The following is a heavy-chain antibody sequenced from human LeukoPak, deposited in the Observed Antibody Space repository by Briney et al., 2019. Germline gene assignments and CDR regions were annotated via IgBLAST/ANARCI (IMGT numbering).Heavy chain of an antibody. V-gene: IGHV3-33*01. CDR2: IWYDGSNK. D-gene: IGHD5-18*01. CDR1: GFTFSSYG. CDR3: ARVGTGSSYGLSFDY. J-gene: IGHJ4*02. Sequence: PGGSLRLSCAASGFTFSSYGMHWVRQAPGKGLEWVAVIWYDGSNKYYADSVKGRFTISRDNSKNTLYLQMNSLGAEDTAVYYCARVGTGSSYGLSFDYWGQGTLVTVSS.